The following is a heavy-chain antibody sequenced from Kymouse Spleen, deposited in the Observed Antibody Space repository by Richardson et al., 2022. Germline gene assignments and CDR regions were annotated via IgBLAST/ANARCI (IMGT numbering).Heavy chain of an antibody. D-gene: IGHD3-10*01. J-gene: IGHJ4*02. Sequence: QVQLVESGGGVVQPGRSLRLSCAASGFTFSSYGMHWVRQAPGKGLEWVAVISYDGSNKYYADSVKGRFTISRDNSKNTLYLQMNSLRAEDTAVYYCAKDRDYYGSGSPGYFDYWGQGTLVTVSS. CDR2: ISYDGSNK. CDR3: AKDRDYYGSGSPGYFDY. CDR1: GFTFSSYG. V-gene: IGHV3-30*18.